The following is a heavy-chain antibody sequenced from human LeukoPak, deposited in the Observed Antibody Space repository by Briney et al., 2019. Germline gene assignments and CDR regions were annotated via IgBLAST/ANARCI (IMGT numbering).Heavy chain of an antibody. D-gene: IGHD1-7*01. CDR3: ARDRIELGGGTFDI. J-gene: IGHJ3*02. CDR2: IYNSGFT. CDR1: GFIFSPYA. V-gene: IGHV3-53*01. Sequence: GGSLRLSCSASGFIFSPYAMHWVRQAPGKGLQWVSVIYNSGFTYYADSVEGRFTISRDNSKNTVYLQMNSLRAEDTAVYYCARDRIELGGGTFDIWGQGTMVTVSS.